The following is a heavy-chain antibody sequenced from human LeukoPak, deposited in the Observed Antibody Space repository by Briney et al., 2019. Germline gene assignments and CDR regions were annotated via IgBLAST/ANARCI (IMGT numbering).Heavy chain of an antibody. CDR1: GYTFTSYY. J-gene: IGHJ4*02. D-gene: IGHD3-10*01. Sequence: ASVKVSCKASGYTFTSYYMHWVRQAPGQGLEWMGIINPSNGNTGYTPKFQGRVTMTRDMSTSAVYMELSSLRSEDTAVYYCARDQDYYGSGSYHRLDTTGLDYWGQGTLVTVSS. V-gene: IGHV1-46*01. CDR2: INPSNGNT. CDR3: ARDQDYYGSGSYHRLDTTGLDY.